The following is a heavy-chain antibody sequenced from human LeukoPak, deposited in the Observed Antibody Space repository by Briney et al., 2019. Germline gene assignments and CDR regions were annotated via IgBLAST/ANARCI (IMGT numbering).Heavy chain of an antibody. CDR2: IYYSGST. Sequence: PSETLSLTCTVSGGSISSYYWSWIRQPPGKGLEWIGYIYYSGSTNYNPSLKSRVTISVDTSKNQFSLKLSSVTAADTAVYYCARGRCQYQLPRCYYYYNMDVWGKGTTVTVSS. D-gene: IGHD2-2*01. V-gene: IGHV4-59*01. J-gene: IGHJ6*03. CDR1: GGSISSYY. CDR3: ARGRCQYQLPRCYYYYNMDV.